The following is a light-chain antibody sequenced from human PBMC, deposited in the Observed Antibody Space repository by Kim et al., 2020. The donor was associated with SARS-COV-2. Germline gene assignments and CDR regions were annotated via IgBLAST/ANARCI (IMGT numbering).Light chain of an antibody. Sequence: GQRVTISCSGSSSNIGSNTVNWYQHLPGTAPKLLIYSNNQRPSGVPDRFSGSKSGTSVSLAISGLQSEDEADYYCASWDDSLSGVVFGGGTQLTVL. V-gene: IGLV1-44*01. CDR3: ASWDDSLSGVV. CDR1: SSNIGSNT. J-gene: IGLJ3*02. CDR2: SNN.